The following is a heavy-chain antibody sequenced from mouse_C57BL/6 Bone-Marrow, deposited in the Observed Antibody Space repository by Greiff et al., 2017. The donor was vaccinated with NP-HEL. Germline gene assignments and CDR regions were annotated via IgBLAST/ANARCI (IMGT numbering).Heavy chain of an antibody. Sequence: EVMLVESGGDLVKPGGSLKLSCAASGFTFSSYGMSWVRQTPDKRLEWVATISSDGSYTYYPDSVKGRFTISRDNAKNTLYLQMSSLKSEDTAMYYCARPIYYYGSSYGDYAMDYWGQGTSVTVSS. CDR1: GFTFSSYG. J-gene: IGHJ4*01. D-gene: IGHD1-1*01. V-gene: IGHV5-6*02. CDR2: ISSDGSYT. CDR3: ARPIYYYGSSYGDYAMDY.